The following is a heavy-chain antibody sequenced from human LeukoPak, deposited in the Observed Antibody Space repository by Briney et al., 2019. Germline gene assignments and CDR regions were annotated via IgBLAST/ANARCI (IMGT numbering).Heavy chain of an antibody. CDR3: ARDTVTTYYYYMDV. D-gene: IGHD4-11*01. J-gene: IGHJ6*03. CDR1: GGSISSYY. CDR2: IYYSGST. Sequence: SETLSLTCTVSGGSISSYYWSWIRRPPGKRLEWIGYIYYSGSTNYNPSLKSRVTISVDTSKNQFSLKLSSVTAADTAVYYCARDTVTTYYYYMDVWGKGTTVTVSS. V-gene: IGHV4-59*01.